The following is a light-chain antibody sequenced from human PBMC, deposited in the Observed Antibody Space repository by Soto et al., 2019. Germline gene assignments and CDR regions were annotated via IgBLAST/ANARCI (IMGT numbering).Light chain of an antibody. V-gene: IGKV1-39*01. Sequence: DIQMTQSPSSLSASVGDRVTITCRASQSISRYLNWYQQKLGKAPKFLIYDASNLQSGVPSRFSGSGSGTDFTLTISSLQPEDFATYYCQQSFSTPYTFGQGTNLEIK. CDR3: QQSFSTPYT. CDR2: DAS. CDR1: QSISRY. J-gene: IGKJ2*01.